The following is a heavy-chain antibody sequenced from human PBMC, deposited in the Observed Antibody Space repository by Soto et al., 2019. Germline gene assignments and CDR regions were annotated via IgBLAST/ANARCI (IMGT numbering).Heavy chain of an antibody. J-gene: IGHJ4*02. D-gene: IGHD3-10*01. CDR2: IYNSVNT. V-gene: IGHV4-30-4*01. Sequence: QVQLQESGPGLVEPSQTLSLTCTVSGDSISNGYYTWSWIRQPPGKDLEWIGHIYNSVNTYSNPSLKSRVTLSADTSKNQFSLKLSSVTAADTAGDYCARGPSGDKVDYWGQGTLVTVSS. CDR3: ARGPSGDKVDY. CDR1: GDSISNGYYT.